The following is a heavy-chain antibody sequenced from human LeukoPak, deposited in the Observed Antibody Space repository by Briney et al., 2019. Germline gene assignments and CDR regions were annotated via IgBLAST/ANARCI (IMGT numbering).Heavy chain of an antibody. V-gene: IGHV4-4*07. J-gene: IGHJ4*02. CDR3: ARDRHGNGVCDYFDF. CDR2: IYYGGST. Sequence: PSETLSLSCTVSGGSMSDYYWSWIRQPAGKGLEWIGRIYYGGSTNYNPSFSSRVTISVDTSKNQFSLNLDAVTAADTAVYCCARDRHGNGVCDYFDFWGRGALVSVSS. D-gene: IGHD1-1*01. CDR1: GGSMSDYY.